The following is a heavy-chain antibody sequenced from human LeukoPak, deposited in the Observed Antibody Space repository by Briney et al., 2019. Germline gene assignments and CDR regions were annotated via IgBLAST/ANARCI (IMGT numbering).Heavy chain of an antibody. Sequence: SETLSLTCTVSGGSISSSSYYWGWIRQPPGKGLEWIGSIYYSGSTYYNPSLKSRVTISVDTSKNQFSLKLSSVTAADTAVYYCARHSAASSGWRLYGGDSWGQGTLVTVSS. CDR2: IYYSGST. V-gene: IGHV4-39*01. J-gene: IGHJ4*02. CDR1: GGSISSSSYY. CDR3: ARHSAASSGWRLYGGDS. D-gene: IGHD6-25*01.